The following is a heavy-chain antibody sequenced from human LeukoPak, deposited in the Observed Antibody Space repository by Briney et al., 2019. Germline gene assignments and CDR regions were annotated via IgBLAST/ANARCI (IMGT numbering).Heavy chain of an antibody. CDR2: IYPGDSDT. CDR3: ARQQGFVAVAGDFDY. V-gene: IGHV5-51*01. D-gene: IGHD6-19*01. J-gene: IGHJ4*02. Sequence: GESLKISCKGSGYSFTNYWIAWVRQMPGKGLEWMGIIYPGDSDTRYSPSFQGQVTISADKSISTAYLQWSSLKASDTAMYYCARQQGFVAVAGDFDYWGQGTLVTVSS. CDR1: GYSFTNYW.